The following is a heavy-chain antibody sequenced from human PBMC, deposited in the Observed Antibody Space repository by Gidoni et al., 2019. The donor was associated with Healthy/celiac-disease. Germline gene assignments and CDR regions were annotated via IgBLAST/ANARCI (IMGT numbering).Heavy chain of an antibody. Sequence: QVQLVQSGAEVKKPGASVKVSCEAYGDTLTSYAMPWVRQAPGQRLEWMGWINAGNGNTKYSQKFQGRVTITRDTSASTAYMELSSLRSEDTAVYYCARDYYVYYYYMDVWGKGTTVTVSS. V-gene: IGHV1-3*01. CDR1: GDTLTSYA. CDR3: ARDYYVYYYYMDV. J-gene: IGHJ6*03. D-gene: IGHD3-10*02. CDR2: INAGNGNT.